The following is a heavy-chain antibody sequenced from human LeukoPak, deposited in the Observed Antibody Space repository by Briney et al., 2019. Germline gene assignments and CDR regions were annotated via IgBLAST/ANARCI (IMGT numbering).Heavy chain of an antibody. CDR1: GGSISSYY. D-gene: IGHD3-10*01. J-gene: IGHJ4*02. CDR2: IYTSGST. Sequence: SETLSLTCTVSGGSISSYYWSWIRQPAGKGLEWIGRIYTSGSTNYNPSLKSRVTMSVDTSKNQFSLKLSSVTAADTAVYYCARATTFYGSGMDYFDYWGQGTLVTVSS. V-gene: IGHV4-4*07. CDR3: ARATTFYGSGMDYFDY.